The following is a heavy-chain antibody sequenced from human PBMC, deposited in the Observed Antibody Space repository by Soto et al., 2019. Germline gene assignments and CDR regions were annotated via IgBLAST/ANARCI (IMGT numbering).Heavy chain of an antibody. Sequence: QLQLQESGSGLVKPSQTLSLTCAVSGGSISSGGYSWSWLRQPPGKGLEWIGYIYHSGSTYYNPSLKSRVTISVDRSNNQFSLQLSPVTAADTAVYYCAAGGGLPRYYWGQGTLVTVSS. J-gene: IGHJ4*02. V-gene: IGHV4-30-2*01. CDR3: AAGGGLPRYY. D-gene: IGHD5-12*01. CDR2: IYHSGST. CDR1: GGSISSGGYS.